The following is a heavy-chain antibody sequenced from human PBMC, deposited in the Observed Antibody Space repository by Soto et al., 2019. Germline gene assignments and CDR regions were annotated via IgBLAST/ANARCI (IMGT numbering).Heavy chain of an antibody. CDR3: AKDTYYYDSSGYYPFDY. CDR2: ISGSGGST. Sequence: GRLRPSGTASGCTFSSYAMSWVRQAPGKGLEWVSGISGSGGSTYYADSVKGRFTISRDNSKNTLYLQMNSLRAEDTAVYYCAKDTYYYDSSGYYPFDYWGQGTLVTVSS. V-gene: IGHV3-23*01. J-gene: IGHJ4*02. D-gene: IGHD3-22*01. CDR1: GCTFSSYA.